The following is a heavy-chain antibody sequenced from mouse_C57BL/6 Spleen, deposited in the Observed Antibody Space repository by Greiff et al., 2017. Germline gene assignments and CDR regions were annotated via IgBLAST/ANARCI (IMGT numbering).Heavy chain of an antibody. Sequence: VQLVESDAELVKPGASVKISCKVSGYTFTDHTIHWLKQRPEQGLEWIGYIYPRDGSTKYNEKFKGKATLTADKSSSTAYMHLNSLTSEDSAVYFCAREGYYGSSRYWCFDVWGTGTTVTVSS. CDR3: AREGYYGSSRYWCFDV. CDR2: IYPRDGST. J-gene: IGHJ1*03. CDR1: GYTFTDHT. V-gene: IGHV1-78*01. D-gene: IGHD1-1*01.